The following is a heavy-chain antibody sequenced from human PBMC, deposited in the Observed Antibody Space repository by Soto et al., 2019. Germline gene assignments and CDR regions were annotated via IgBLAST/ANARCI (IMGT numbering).Heavy chain of an antibody. Sequence: QITLKESGPPRVKPTQTLTLTCTFSGFSLSTSGVGVGWIRQPPGKALEWIALIYWDDDKRYSPSLKSRLTITNDTAKNQVVRTTTDMDPVDTATYYCAHRGLYSGSYWDGGYFDCWGQGTLVTISS. CDR2: IYWDDDK. D-gene: IGHD1-26*01. J-gene: IGHJ4*02. CDR1: GFSLSTSGVG. V-gene: IGHV2-5*02. CDR3: AHRGLYSGSYWDGGYFDC.